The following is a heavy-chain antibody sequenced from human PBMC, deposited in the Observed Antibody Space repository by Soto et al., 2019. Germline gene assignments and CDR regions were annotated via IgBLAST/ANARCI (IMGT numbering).Heavy chain of an antibody. CDR1: GFTFDDYA. D-gene: IGHD3-9*01. V-gene: IGHV3-9*01. J-gene: IGHJ3*02. CDR3: AKVRYFDWLPPSGDAFDI. Sequence: EVQLVESGGGLVEPGRSLRLSCAASGFTFDDYAMHWVRQAPGKGLEWVSGISWHSGNIGYADSMKGRFTISRDNAKNSLYLQMNSLRAEDTALYYCAKVRYFDWLPPSGDAFDIWGQGTMVTVSS. CDR2: ISWHSGNI.